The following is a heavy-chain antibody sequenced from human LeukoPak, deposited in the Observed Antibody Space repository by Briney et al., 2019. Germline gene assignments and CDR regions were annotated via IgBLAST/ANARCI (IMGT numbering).Heavy chain of an antibody. Sequence: GGSLRLSCAASGFTFSDYSLNWVRQAPGKGLEWVSCISGDSRYIYYADSLKGRSTISRDNAQDSLYLHMNNLRAEDTAVYYCARGPFSSSWSEFDYWGRGTLVTVSS. CDR3: ARGPFSSSWSEFDY. V-gene: IGHV3-21*06. J-gene: IGHJ4*02. CDR1: GFTFSDYS. CDR2: ISGDSRYI. D-gene: IGHD6-13*01.